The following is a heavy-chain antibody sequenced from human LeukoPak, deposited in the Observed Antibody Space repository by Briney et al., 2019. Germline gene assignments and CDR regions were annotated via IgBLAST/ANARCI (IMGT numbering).Heavy chain of an antibody. CDR1: GFTFNNYV. D-gene: IGHD3-10*01. Sequence: QSGGSLRLSCAASGFTFNNYVMSWVRQAPGKGLEWVSGIDYSGGATNYADSVQGRFTVSRDNSKNTLYLQMNNLRAEDTAVYNCATTRVCGGVLLRPSCLYFEDWGQGALVTVSS. CDR3: ATTRVCGGVLLRPSCLYFED. J-gene: IGHJ4*02. CDR2: IDYSGGAT. V-gene: IGHV3-23*01.